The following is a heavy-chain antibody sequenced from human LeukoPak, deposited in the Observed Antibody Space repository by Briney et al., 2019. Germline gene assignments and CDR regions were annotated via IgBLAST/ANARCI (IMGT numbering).Heavy chain of an antibody. CDR2: ISSNGGST. D-gene: IGHD2-2*01. CDR1: GFTFSSYA. J-gene: IGHJ4*02. CDR3: ARDRDCSSTSCYAPFDY. Sequence: GGSLRLSCAASGFTFSSYAMHWVRQAPGKGLEYVSAISSNGGSTYYANSVKGRFTISRDNSKNTLYLQMGSLRAGDMAVYYCARDRDCSSTSCYAPFDYWGQGTLVTVSS. V-gene: IGHV3-64*01.